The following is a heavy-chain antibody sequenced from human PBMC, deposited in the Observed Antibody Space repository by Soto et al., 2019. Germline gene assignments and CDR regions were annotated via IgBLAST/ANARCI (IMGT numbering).Heavy chain of an antibody. J-gene: IGHJ4*01. CDR2: IFHSGNA. D-gene: IGHD2-15*01. Sequence: SETLSLTCTVSGGSMRNVYWSWIRQPPGKRLEWIGFIFHSGNAMYNPSLKSRVTISIDTSKSQFSLSLDSVTAADTAVYFCARAHAPTLPFDYWGPGTLVTVSS. V-gene: IGHV4-59*01. CDR3: ARAHAPTLPFDY. CDR1: GGSMRNVY.